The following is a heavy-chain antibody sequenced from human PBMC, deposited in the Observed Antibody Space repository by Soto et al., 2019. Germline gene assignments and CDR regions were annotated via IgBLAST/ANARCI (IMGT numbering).Heavy chain of an antibody. J-gene: IGHJ4*02. CDR2: ISPHNGNA. D-gene: IGHD6-19*01. Sequence: ASVKVSCNTSGYPFTSNRLSWVRRAPGQGLEWMGWISPHNGNAKYAQKSQDRVTMTADTAASTVYMELRSLRSDDSAVFYCARDRSGWYDSWGQGTLVTVSS. CDR3: ARDRSGWYDS. CDR1: GYPFTSNR. V-gene: IGHV1-18*01.